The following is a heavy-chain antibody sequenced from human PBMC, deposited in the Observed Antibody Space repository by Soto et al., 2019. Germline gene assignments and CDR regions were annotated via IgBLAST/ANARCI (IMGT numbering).Heavy chain of an antibody. CDR3: ARAQGGQYYYDSSGYHGAFDI. V-gene: IGHV4-30-4*01. CDR1: GGSISSGDYY. J-gene: IGHJ3*02. Sequence: QVQLQESGPGLVKPSQTLSLTCTVSGGSISSGDYYWSWIRQPPGKGLEWIGYIYYSGSTYYNPSLKSRVTISVDTSKNLFSLKLSSVTAADTAVYYCARAQGGQYYYDSSGYHGAFDIWGQGTMVTVSS. D-gene: IGHD3-22*01. CDR2: IYYSGST.